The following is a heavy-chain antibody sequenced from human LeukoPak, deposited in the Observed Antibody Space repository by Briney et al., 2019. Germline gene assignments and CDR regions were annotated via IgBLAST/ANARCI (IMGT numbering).Heavy chain of an antibody. D-gene: IGHD6-13*01. J-gene: IGHJ6*03. Sequence: ASVKVSCKASGYTFTSYYMHWVRQATGQGLEWMGWMNPNSGNTGYAQKFQGRVTITRNTSISTAYMELSSLRSEDTAVYYCARGVGSSSWTYYYYYYMDVWGKGTTVAVSS. CDR1: GYTFTSYY. V-gene: IGHV1-8*03. CDR2: MNPNSGNT. CDR3: ARGVGSSSWTYYYYYYMDV.